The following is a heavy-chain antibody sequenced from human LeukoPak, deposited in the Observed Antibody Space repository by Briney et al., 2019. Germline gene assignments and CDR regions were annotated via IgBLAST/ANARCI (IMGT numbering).Heavy chain of an antibody. CDR3: ARSPTVVTPGDY. V-gene: IGHV5-51*01. CDR2: IYPGDSDT. D-gene: IGHD4-23*01. CDR1: GYSFASYW. J-gene: IGHJ4*02. Sequence: GESLKISCRGSGYSFASYWIGWVRQMPGKGLEWMGIIYPGDSDTRYSPSFQGQVTISADKSISTAYLQWSSLKASDTAIYHCARSPTVVTPGDYWGQGTLVTVSS.